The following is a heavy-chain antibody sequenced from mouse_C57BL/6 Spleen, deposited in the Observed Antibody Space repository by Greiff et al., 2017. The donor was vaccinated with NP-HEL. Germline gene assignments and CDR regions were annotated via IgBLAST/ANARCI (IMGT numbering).Heavy chain of an antibody. J-gene: IGHJ2*01. CDR1: GYTFTSYW. Sequence: VQLQQPGTELVKPGASVKLSCKASGYTFTSYWMHWVKQRPGQGLEWIGNINPSNGGTNYNEKFKSKATLTVDKSSSTAYMQLSSLTSEDSAVYYCAREGTGTWDYFDYWGQGTTLTVSS. V-gene: IGHV1-53*01. CDR2: INPSNGGT. D-gene: IGHD4-1*01. CDR3: AREGTGTWDYFDY.